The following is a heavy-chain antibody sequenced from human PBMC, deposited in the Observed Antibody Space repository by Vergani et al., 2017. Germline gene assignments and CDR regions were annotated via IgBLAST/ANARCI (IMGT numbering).Heavy chain of an antibody. J-gene: IGHJ4*02. D-gene: IGHD3-22*01. CDR1: GFTFSHYS. V-gene: IGHV3-21*04. Sequence: EVQMVESGGGLVKPGGSLRLSCVASGFTFSHYSMNWVRQAPGKGLEWVSSISSSSSYIYYADSVKGRFTISRDNAKNSLYLQMNSLRAEDTALYYCARPKYYDSSGYYEFDYWGQGTLVTVSS. CDR2: ISSSSSYI. CDR3: ARPKYYDSSGYYEFDY.